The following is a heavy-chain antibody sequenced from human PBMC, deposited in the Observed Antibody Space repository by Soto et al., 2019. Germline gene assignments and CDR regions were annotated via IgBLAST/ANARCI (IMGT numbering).Heavy chain of an antibody. Sequence: QVHLVQSGAEVKKPGASVKVSCKGSGYTFTSYGITWVRQAPGQGLEWMGWISAHNGNTDYAQKLQGRVTVTTDTXXXXXXXXXXXXXXXXXXXXXCARGRYGDYWGQGALVTVSS. CDR1: GYTFTSYG. CDR2: ISAHNGNT. CDR3: ARGRYGDY. V-gene: IGHV1-18*01. J-gene: IGHJ4*02. D-gene: IGHD1-26*01.